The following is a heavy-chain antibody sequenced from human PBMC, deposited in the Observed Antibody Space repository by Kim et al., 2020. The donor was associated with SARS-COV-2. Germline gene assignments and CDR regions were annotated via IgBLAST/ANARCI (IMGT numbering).Heavy chain of an antibody. Sequence: KGRFTISRDNSKNTLYLQMNSLRAEDTAVYYCAKFFWDGYDSSGYYSPDYWGQGTLVTVSS. V-gene: IGHV3-30*02. CDR3: AKFFWDGYDSSGYYSPDY. J-gene: IGHJ4*02. D-gene: IGHD3-22*01.